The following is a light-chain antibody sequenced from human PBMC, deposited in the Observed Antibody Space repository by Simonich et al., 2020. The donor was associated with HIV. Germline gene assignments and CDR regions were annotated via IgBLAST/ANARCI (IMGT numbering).Light chain of an antibody. J-gene: IGKJ4*01. V-gene: IGKV3-11*01. CDR3: QQRTNWPPLT. CDR1: QSVSTY. CDR2: DAS. Sequence: EIVLTQSPATLSLSPGERATLSCRASQSVSTYLAWYPQKPGQAPRLVIYDASKRATGSPARFSGSGSGTDFTLTISSLEPEDFAIYYCQQRTNWPPLTFGGGTKVEIK.